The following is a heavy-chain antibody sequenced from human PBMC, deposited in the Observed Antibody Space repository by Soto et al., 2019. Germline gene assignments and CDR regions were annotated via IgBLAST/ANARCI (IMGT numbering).Heavy chain of an antibody. CDR1: GVSISSSSYY. V-gene: IGHV4-39*02. Sequence: PSETLSLTCTVSGVSISSSSYYWAWIRQPPGQGLEWIGAIYYSGSTYYNASLKSRVTISVDSSKNHFSLKLFSVTAADTAGYYCAGWGGDFWNAIWGQGTLVTVSS. D-gene: IGHD3-3*01. CDR2: IYYSGST. CDR3: AGWGGDFWNAI. J-gene: IGHJ4*02.